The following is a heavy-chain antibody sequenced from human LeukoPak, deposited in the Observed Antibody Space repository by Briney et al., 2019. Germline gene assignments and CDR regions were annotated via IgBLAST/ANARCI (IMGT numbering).Heavy chain of an antibody. D-gene: IGHD4-17*01. J-gene: IGHJ4*02. CDR1: GYTFTSYC. V-gene: IGHV1-18*01. Sequence: ASVKVSCKASGYTFTSYCISGVRQAPGEGLEWMGWISAYNGNTNYAQKLQGRVTMTTDTSTSTAYMELRSLRSDDTAVYYCARDDSDDYGDYGFDYWGQGTLVTVSS. CDR2: ISAYNGNT. CDR3: ARDDSDDYGDYGFDY.